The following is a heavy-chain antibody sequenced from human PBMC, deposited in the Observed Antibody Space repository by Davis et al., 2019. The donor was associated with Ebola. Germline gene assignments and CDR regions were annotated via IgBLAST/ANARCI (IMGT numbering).Heavy chain of an antibody. J-gene: IGHJ6*03. CDR1: GGSFSGYY. V-gene: IGHV4-34*01. CDR3: ARGAQDCSSTSCRLYYYYMDV. D-gene: IGHD2-2*01. CDR2: INHSGST. Sequence: PSETLSLTCAVYGGSFSGYYWSWIRQPPGKGLEWIGEINHSGSTNYNPSLKSRVTISVDTSKNQFSLKLSSVTAADTAVYYCARGAQDCSSTSCRLYYYYMDVWGKGTTVTVSS.